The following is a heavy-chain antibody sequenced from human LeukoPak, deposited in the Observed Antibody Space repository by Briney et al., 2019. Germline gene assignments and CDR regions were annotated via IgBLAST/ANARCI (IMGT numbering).Heavy chain of an antibody. Sequence: GGSLRLSCAASGFTFSDYYMSWIRQAPGKGLECISYISSSGSYTNFADSVKGRFTISRDNAKNSLYLQMNSLRAEDTAVYYCAKEMAAAGNYYFDYWGQGNLVTVSS. V-gene: IGHV3-11*05. J-gene: IGHJ4*02. CDR1: GFTFSDYY. D-gene: IGHD6-13*01. CDR3: AKEMAAAGNYYFDY. CDR2: ISSSGSYT.